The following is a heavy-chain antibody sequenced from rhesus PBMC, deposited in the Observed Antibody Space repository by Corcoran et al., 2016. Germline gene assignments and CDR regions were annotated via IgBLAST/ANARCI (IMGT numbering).Heavy chain of an antibody. CDR3: TREDLTTFDY. CDR1: GYTFTDYY. J-gene: IGHJ4*01. CDR2: ISSASSYI. D-gene: IGHD4-17*01. Sequence: VQLVQSGAEVKKPGSSVKVSCKASGYTFTDYYMSWVRQAPGKGLEWVSSISSASSYIYYADSVKGRFTISRDNAKNSLSLQMNSLKTEDTAVYYCTREDLTTFDYWGQGVLVTVSS. V-gene: IGHV3S4*01.